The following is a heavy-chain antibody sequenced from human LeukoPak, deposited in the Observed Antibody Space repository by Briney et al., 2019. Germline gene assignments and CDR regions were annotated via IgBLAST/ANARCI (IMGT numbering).Heavy chain of an antibody. V-gene: IGHV4-34*01. CDR2: INHSGST. J-gene: IGHJ4*02. CDR3: ATEERITMIVVVSQFDY. Sequence: PSETLSLTCAVYGGSFSGYYWSWIRQPPGKGLEWIGEINHSGSTNYNPSLKCRVPLSVDTSKNQFSLKLISVTAADTAVYYCATEERITMIVVVSQFDYWGQGTLVTVSS. D-gene: IGHD3-22*01. CDR1: GGSFSGYY.